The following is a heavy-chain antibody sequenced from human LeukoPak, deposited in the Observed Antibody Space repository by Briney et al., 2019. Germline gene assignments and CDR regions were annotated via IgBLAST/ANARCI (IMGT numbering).Heavy chain of an antibody. D-gene: IGHD3-22*01. CDR1: GFTFSNYE. CDR3: VRDGYYDSSGYYYAYYFDY. CDR2: IYDSGRAM. J-gene: IGHJ4*02. V-gene: IGHV3-48*03. Sequence: PGGSLRLSCTVSGFTFSNYEMNWVRQAPGKGLEWISYIYDSGRAMYYADSVKGRFTIARDNAKNSLYLQINSLRVEDTAVYFCVRDGYYDSSGYYYAYYFDYWGQGTLVSVS.